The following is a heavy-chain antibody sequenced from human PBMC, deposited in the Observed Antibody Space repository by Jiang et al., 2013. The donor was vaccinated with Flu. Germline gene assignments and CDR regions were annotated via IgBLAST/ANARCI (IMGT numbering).Heavy chain of an antibody. J-gene: IGHJ3*02. CDR1: GYTFTGYY. V-gene: IGHV1-2*02. CDR2: INPNSGGT. D-gene: IGHD1-1*01. CDR3: ARVRYNWNDHDAFDI. Sequence: SVKVSCKASGYTFTGYYMHWVRQAPGQGLEWMGWINPNSGGTNYAQKFQGRVTMTRDTSISTAYMELSRLRSDDTAVYYCARVRYNWNDHDAFDIWGQGTMVTVSS.